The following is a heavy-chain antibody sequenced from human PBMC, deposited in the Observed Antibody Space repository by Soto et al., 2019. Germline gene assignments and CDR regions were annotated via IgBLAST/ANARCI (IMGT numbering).Heavy chain of an antibody. D-gene: IGHD2-2*01. J-gene: IGHJ5*02. CDR1: GGSISSSNW. CDR3: ATLPPRIVVVLSNIPT. Sequence: TSETLSLTCAVSGGSISSSNWWSWVRQPPGKGLEWIGEIYHSGSTNYNPSLKGRVTISVDTSKNQFSLKLSSVTAADTAVYYCATLPPRIVVVLSNIPTWGQGTLVTVSS. V-gene: IGHV4-4*02. CDR2: IYHSGST.